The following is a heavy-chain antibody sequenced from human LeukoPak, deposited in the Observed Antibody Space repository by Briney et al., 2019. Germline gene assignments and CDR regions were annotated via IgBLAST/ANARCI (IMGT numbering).Heavy chain of an antibody. CDR3: AKYCISADRYANWFGP. CDR1: GFTLSSAW. D-gene: IGHD2-2*01. J-gene: IGHJ5*02. V-gene: IGHV3-15*01. Sequence: PGGSLRLSCAGSGFTLSSAWMTWVRQAPGKGLEWVGLSKSKTDGGTTDYAAPVKGRFTISRDDSKNTLYLQMNSLKTEDTAVYYCAKYCISADRYANWFGPWGQGTLVTVSS. CDR2: SKSKTDGGTT.